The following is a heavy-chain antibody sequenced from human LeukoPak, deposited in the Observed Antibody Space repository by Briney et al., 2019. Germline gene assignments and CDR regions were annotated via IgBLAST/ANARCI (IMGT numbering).Heavy chain of an antibody. D-gene: IGHD5-12*01. J-gene: IGHJ3*02. Sequence: SETLSLTCTVSGGSISSGGYYWSWIRQHPGKGLEWIGYIYYSGSTNYNPSLKSRVTISVDTSKNQFSLKLSSVTAADTAVYYCARWRGGDAFDIWGQGTMVTVSS. CDR1: GGSISSGGYY. CDR2: IYYSGST. CDR3: ARWRGGDAFDI. V-gene: IGHV4-61*08.